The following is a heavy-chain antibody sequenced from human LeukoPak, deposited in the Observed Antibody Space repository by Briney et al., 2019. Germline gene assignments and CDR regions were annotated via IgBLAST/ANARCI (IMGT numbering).Heavy chain of an antibody. V-gene: IGHV3-48*03. CDR1: GFTFSSYE. J-gene: IGHJ3*02. Sequence: GGSLRLSCAASGFTFSSYEMNWVRQAPGKGLEWVSYISSGSTIYYADSVKGRFTISRDNAKNSLYLQMNSLRAEDTAIYYCARENSETYFDAFDIWGQGTMVTVSS. CDR2: ISSGSTI. CDR3: ARENSETYFDAFDI. D-gene: IGHD1-26*01.